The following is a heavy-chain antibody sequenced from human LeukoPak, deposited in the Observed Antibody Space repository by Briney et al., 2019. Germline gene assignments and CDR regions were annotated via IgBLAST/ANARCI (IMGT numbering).Heavy chain of an antibody. CDR1: GFTFSSYA. Sequence: PGGSLRLSCAASGFTFSSYAMSWVRQAPGKGLEWVSAISGSGGSTYYADSVKGRFTISRDNSKNTLYLQMNSLRAEDTAVYYCAKVGRDGYNIRAVTPRYFDYWGQGTLVTVSS. D-gene: IGHD5-24*01. CDR3: AKVGRDGYNIRAVTPRYFDY. J-gene: IGHJ4*02. CDR2: ISGSGGST. V-gene: IGHV3-23*01.